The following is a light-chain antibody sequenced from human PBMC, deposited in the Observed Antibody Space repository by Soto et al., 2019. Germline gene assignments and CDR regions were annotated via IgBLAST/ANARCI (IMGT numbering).Light chain of an antibody. V-gene: IGLV3-21*02. Sequence: SYELTQPPSVSLAPGQTARITCGGNNSGSKSVHWYQQKPGQAPVVVVYDDSDRPSGIPERFSGSNSGNTAALTISRVEAEDEADYYCQVWDSSNDHEEWVFGGGTKLTVL. CDR1: NSGSKS. CDR2: DDS. CDR3: QVWDSSNDHEEWV. J-gene: IGLJ3*02.